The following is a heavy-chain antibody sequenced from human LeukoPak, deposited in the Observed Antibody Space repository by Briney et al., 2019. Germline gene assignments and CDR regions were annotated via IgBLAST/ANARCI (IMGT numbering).Heavy chain of an antibody. Sequence: PGGSLRLSCAASGFTFSSYAMSWVRQAPGKGLEWVSAISGSGGSTYYADSVKGRFTISRDNSKNTLYLQMNSLRAEDTAVYYCAKVKGSYGSRYYFDYWGQGTLVTVSS. CDR2: ISGSGGST. D-gene: IGHD5-18*01. J-gene: IGHJ4*02. CDR3: AKVKGSYGSRYYFDY. CDR1: GFTFSSYA. V-gene: IGHV3-23*01.